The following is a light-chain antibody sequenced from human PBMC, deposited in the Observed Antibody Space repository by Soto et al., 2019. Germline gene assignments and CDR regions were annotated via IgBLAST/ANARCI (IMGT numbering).Light chain of an antibody. CDR3: QTWGTGFRV. Sequence: QPVLTQSPSASASLGASVKLTCTLDSGHSTYAIAWHQQQPEKGPRFLMKVNSNGSHRKGDGIPDRFSGSSSGAERYLTISSLQSEDEADYYCQTWGTGFRVFGGGTKLTVL. J-gene: IGLJ3*02. CDR1: SGHSTYA. CDR2: VNSNGSH. V-gene: IGLV4-69*01.